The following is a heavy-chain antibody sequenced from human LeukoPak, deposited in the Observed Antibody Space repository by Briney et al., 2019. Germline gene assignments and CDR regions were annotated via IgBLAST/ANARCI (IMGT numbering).Heavy chain of an antibody. V-gene: IGHV3-48*03. Sequence: PGGSLRLSCAASGFTVTTSEMDWVRKAPGKGLEWVSYINSDNIVLYGDSVKGRFTISSDKATNSVYLQMNSLRAEDTAVYYCAREVLTQAIYSGYNAFEIWGQGTMVTVSS. CDR1: GFTVTTSE. CDR3: AREVLTQAIYSGYNAFEI. CDR2: INSDNIV. J-gene: IGHJ3*02. D-gene: IGHD5-12*01.